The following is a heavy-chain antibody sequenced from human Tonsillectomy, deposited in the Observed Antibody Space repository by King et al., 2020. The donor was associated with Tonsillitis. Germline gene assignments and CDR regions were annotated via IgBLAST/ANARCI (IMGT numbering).Heavy chain of an antibody. Sequence: DVQLVESGGGLVQPGGSLRLSCAASGFAFSSYPMTWVRQTPGQGLEWVATISGGGHSTFYADSVKGRFTISRENSENTLYLHVNSLRVEDTAVYYCAKVETTVLTPFQYWGQGALITVSS. CDR3: AKVETTVLTPFQY. CDR1: GFAFSSYP. D-gene: IGHD4-17*01. J-gene: IGHJ1*01. CDR2: ISGGGHST. V-gene: IGHV3-23*04.